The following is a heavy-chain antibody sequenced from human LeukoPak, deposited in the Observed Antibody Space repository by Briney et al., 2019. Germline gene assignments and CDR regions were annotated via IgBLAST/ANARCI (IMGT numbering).Heavy chain of an antibody. CDR3: ASRVDIVATGSSNWFDP. CDR2: INHSGST. V-gene: IGHV4-34*01. CDR1: GGSFSGYY. Sequence: PSETLSLTCAVYGGSFSGYYWNWIRQPPGKGLEWIGEINHSGSTNYNPSLKSRVTISVDTSKNQFSLKLSSVTAADTAVYYCASRVDIVATGSSNWFDPSGEGSLVTVSS. J-gene: IGHJ5*02. D-gene: IGHD5-12*01.